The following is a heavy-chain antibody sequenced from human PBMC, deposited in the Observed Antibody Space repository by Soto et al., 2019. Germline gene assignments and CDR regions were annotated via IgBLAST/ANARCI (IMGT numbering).Heavy chain of an antibody. V-gene: IGHV3-23*01. CDR3: APGEYNWFDP. Sequence: GGSLRLSCAASGFTFSTYAMSWVRQAPGKGLEWVSGMGSSGGSTYYADSVQGRFTISRDNSKSTLYLQMNSLRAEDTAVYYCAPGEYNWFDPWGQGTLVTVSS. CDR1: GFTFSTYA. CDR2: MGSSGGST. J-gene: IGHJ5*02.